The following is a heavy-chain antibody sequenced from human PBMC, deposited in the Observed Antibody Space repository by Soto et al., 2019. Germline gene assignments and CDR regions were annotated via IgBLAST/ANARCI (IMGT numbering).Heavy chain of an antibody. J-gene: IGHJ5*02. CDR1: GFTVSSNY. D-gene: IGHD6-6*01. CDR2: IYSGGST. V-gene: IGHV3-53*01. CDR3: ARGSRAPAAARFNWFDP. Sequence: PGGSLRLSCAASGFTVSSNYMSWVRQAPGKGLEWVSVIYSGGSTYYADSLKGRFTISRDNSKNTLYLQINSLRAEDTAVYYCARGSRAPAAARFNWFDPWGQGTLVTVSS.